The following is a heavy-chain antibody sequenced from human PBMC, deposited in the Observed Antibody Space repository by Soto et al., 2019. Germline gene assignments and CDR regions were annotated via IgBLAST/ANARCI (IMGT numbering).Heavy chain of an antibody. V-gene: IGHV4-39*01. J-gene: IGHJ5*02. CDR1: GDSISSSSYY. CDR3: ARRWNWFDP. Sequence: PSETLSLTCTVSGDSISSSSYYWGWIRQPPGKGLEWIGSIYYSGSTYYNPSLKSRVTISVGTSKNQFSLKLSSVTAADTAVYYCARRWNWFDPWGQGTLVTVSS. CDR2: IYYSGST.